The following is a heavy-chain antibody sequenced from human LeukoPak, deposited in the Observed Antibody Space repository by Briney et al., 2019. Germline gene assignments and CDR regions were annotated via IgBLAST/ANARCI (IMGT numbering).Heavy chain of an antibody. CDR3: AYYDSSGYYSRFDY. V-gene: IGHV3-23*01. CDR2: ISGSGDST. D-gene: IGHD3-22*01. Sequence: PGGSLRLSCAASGFTFSSYAMSWVRQAPGKGLEWVSAISGSGDSTYYADSVKGRSTISRDNSKNTLYLQMNSLRAEDTAVYYCAYYDSSGYYSRFDYWGQGTLVTVSS. CDR1: GFTFSSYA. J-gene: IGHJ4*02.